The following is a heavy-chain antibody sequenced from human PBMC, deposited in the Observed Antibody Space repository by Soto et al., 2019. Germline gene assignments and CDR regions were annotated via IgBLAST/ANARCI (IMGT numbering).Heavy chain of an antibody. CDR1: GGSFSPYF. V-gene: IGHV4-34*01. CDR3: ARGRRAAGSQNWFDP. J-gene: IGHJ5*02. D-gene: IGHD6-13*01. Sequence: PSETLSLTCAVYGGSFSPYFWTWIRQPPGKGLEWIGEVRHTGSTSYNPSLKSRVTISVDASKNQFSLNLTSVTAADTAVYFCARGRRAAGSQNWFDPWGQGTPVTVYS. CDR2: VRHTGST.